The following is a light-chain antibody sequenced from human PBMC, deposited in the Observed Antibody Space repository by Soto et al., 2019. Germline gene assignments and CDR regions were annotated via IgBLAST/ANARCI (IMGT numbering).Light chain of an antibody. V-gene: IGKV3-20*01. CDR1: QSVSSKY. J-gene: IGKJ3*01. CDR3: QQYGSSPPFT. Sequence: EIVLTQSPGTLSLSPGERATLSCRASQSVSSKYLARYQQKPGQAPRVLIYGTSIRASGVPDRFSGSGSGTDFTLTTSRLEPEDFAVYYCQQYGSSPPFTFGPGTKVDIK. CDR2: GTS.